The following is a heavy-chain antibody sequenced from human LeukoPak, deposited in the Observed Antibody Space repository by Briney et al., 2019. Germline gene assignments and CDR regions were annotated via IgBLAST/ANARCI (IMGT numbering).Heavy chain of an antibody. J-gene: IGHJ6*03. CDR3: ARDPPAYYDFWSGYPIGYYYMDV. V-gene: IGHV3-21*01. CDR2: ISSSSSYI. CDR1: GFTFSSYS. D-gene: IGHD3-3*01. Sequence: GGSLRLSCAASGFTFSSYSMNWVRQAPGKGLGWVSSISSSSSYIYYADSVKGRFTISRDNAKNSLYLQMNSLRAEDTAVYYCARDPPAYYDFWSGYPIGYYYMDVWGKGTTVTVS.